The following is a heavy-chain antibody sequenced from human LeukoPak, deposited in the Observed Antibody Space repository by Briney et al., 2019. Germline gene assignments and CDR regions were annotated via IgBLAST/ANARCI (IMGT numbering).Heavy chain of an antibody. D-gene: IGHD3-22*01. CDR1: GYTFTGYY. CDR3: ARDPYYYDSSPDY. Sequence: ASVKVSCKASGYTFTGYYMHWVRQAPGQGLEWMGWINPNSGGTNYAQKFQGRVTMTRDTSISTAYMELSRLRSDDTAVYYCARDPYYYDSSPDYWGQGTLVTVSS. CDR2: INPNSGGT. V-gene: IGHV1-2*02. J-gene: IGHJ4*02.